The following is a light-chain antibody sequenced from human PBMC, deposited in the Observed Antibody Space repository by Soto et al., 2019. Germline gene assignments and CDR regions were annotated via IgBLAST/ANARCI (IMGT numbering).Light chain of an antibody. CDR3: SSYTSSSTLYV. CDR1: SSDVGDYNY. CDR2: EVS. V-gene: IGLV2-14*01. J-gene: IGLJ1*01. Sequence: QSALTQPASVSGSPGQSITISCTGTSSDVGDYNYVSWYQQHPGKAPKLMIYEVSNRPSGVSNRFSGSKSGNTASLIISGLQAEDEADYYCSSYTSSSTLYVFGTGTKVTVL.